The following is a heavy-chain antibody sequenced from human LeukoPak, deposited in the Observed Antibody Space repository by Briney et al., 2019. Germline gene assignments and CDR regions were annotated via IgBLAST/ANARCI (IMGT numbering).Heavy chain of an antibody. CDR2: ISGSGGST. CDR1: GFTFRSYA. CDR3: ARDLGRYDSNQGPLDAFDI. V-gene: IGHV3-23*01. Sequence: GGSLRLSCAASGFTFRSYAMIWVRQAPGKGLEWVSGISGSGGSTYYADSVKGRFTISRDNSKNTLYLQMNALRAEDTAVYYCARDLGRYDSNQGPLDAFDIWGQGTMVTVSS. J-gene: IGHJ3*02. D-gene: IGHD3-22*01.